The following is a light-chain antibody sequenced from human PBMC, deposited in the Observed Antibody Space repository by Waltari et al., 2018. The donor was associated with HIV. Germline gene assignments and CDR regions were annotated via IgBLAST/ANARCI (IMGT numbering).Light chain of an antibody. V-gene: IGKV2-28*01. CDR3: MQALQTPLFT. CDR2: LGS. CDR1: PSLLHSNRYTY. J-gene: IGKJ3*01. Sequence: DLVMTQSPLSLPVTPVEPDSIPCRSSPSLLHSNRYTYLDWYLQKPGQSPQLLIYLGSNRASGVPDRFSGSGSGTDFTLKISRVEAEDVGVYYCMQALQTPLFTFGPGTKVDIK.